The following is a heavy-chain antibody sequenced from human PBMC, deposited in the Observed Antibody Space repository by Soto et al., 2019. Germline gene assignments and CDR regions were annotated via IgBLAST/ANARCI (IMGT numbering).Heavy chain of an antibody. D-gene: IGHD3-3*01. CDR2: ISGSGGST. V-gene: IGHV3-23*01. CDR1: GFTFISYA. CDR3: AKEILEGYYGYYFDY. J-gene: IGHJ4*02. Sequence: GGSLRLSCAASGFTFISYAMSWVRHAPGKGLEWVSAISGSGGSTYYADSVKGRFTISRDNSKNTLYLQMNSLRAEDTAVYYCAKEILEGYYGYYFDYWGQGSLDTVSS.